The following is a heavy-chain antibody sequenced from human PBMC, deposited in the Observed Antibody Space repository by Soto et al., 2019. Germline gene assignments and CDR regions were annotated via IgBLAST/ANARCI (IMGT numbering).Heavy chain of an antibody. V-gene: IGHV1-18*04. D-gene: IGHD2-2*01. CDR1: GYTSADFG. CDR2: VSGNNGAS. Sequence: ASVKVSCKASGYTSADFGISWVRQAPGQGLEWMGWVSGNNGASNPAPKVQGRITMTLDTSTGVSYMALRSLRSDDTAIYYCVRDQKYFRVNGNWFDSWRQRTLVTVSS. J-gene: IGHJ5*01. CDR3: VRDQKYFRVNGNWFDS.